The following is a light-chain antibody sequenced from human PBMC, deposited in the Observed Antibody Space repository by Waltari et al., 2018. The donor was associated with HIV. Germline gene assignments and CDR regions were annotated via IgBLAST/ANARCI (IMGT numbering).Light chain of an antibody. J-gene: IGKJ1*01. Sequence: DIQMTQSPSSLSASVGDRVTITCRASLSISTNLNWYQQKPGKAPKLLIYAASSLQTWIPSRFIGSGSWTDFTLTLRSLPPDDFATYYCQQSYSVPRTFRQGTKVDIK. V-gene: IGKV1-39*01. CDR2: AAS. CDR1: LSISTN. CDR3: QQSYSVPRT.